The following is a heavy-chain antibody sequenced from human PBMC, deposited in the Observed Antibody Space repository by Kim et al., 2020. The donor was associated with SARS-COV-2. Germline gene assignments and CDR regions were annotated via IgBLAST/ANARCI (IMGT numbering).Heavy chain of an antibody. V-gene: IGHV4-39*01. CDR2: IYYSGST. D-gene: IGHD2-15*01. J-gene: IGHJ5*02. CDR3: ARHIVVVGIRFDP. Sequence: SETLSLTCTVSGGSISSSSYYWGWIRQPPGKGLEWIGSIYYSGSTYYNPSLKSRVTISVDTSKNQFSRKLSSVTAADTAVYYCARHIVVVGIRFDPWGQGNLVTVSS. CDR1: GGSISSSSYY.